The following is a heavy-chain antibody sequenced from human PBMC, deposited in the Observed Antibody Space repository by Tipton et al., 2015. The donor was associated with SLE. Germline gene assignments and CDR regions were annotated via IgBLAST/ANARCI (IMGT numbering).Heavy chain of an antibody. Sequence: QVQLVQSGGGLVRPGGSLRLSCAASGFLVSTSYMTWIRQAPGKGLEWVSYISSSGSTIYYADSVKGRFTISRDNAKNSLYLQMNSLRAEDTAVYYCARLSGRWLQLIEVGMDVWGQGTTVTVSS. D-gene: IGHD5-24*01. J-gene: IGHJ6*02. CDR2: ISSSGSTI. CDR1: GFLVSTSY. V-gene: IGHV3-11*01. CDR3: ARLSGRWLQLIEVGMDV.